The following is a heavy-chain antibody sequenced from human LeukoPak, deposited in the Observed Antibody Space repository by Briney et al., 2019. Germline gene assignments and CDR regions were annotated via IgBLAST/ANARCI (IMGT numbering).Heavy chain of an antibody. V-gene: IGHV3-48*01. Sequence: GRSLRPSCAASGFTFSSYSMNWVRQAPGKGLEWVSYISSSSSTIYYADSVKGRFTISRDNAKNSLYLQMNSLRAEETAVYYCARDFGDLGYWGQGTLVTVSS. CDR2: ISSSSSTI. CDR1: GFTFSSYS. D-gene: IGHD3-16*01. CDR3: ARDFGDLGY. J-gene: IGHJ4*02.